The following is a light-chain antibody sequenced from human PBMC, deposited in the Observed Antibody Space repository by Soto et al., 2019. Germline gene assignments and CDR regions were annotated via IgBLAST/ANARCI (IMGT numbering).Light chain of an antibody. J-gene: IGKJ2*01. V-gene: IGKV3-20*01. CDR1: QSVSRSY. Sequence: EIVLTQSPGTLSLSPGERATLSYRASQSVSRSYLAWYQHKPGQAPRLLIYGASSRAAGTPDRFTGSGSGPDFTLTIIRLEPEDFAVYYCQHHGSSPPYTFGQGTKVEIK. CDR2: GAS. CDR3: QHHGSSPPYT.